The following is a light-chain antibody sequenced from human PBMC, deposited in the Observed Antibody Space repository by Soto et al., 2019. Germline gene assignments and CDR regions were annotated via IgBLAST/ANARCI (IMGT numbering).Light chain of an antibody. CDR1: QSVRSSY. V-gene: IGKV3-20*01. CDR2: DAT. CDR3: QQYGSSPWT. Sequence: EIVLTQSPGTLSLSPGERATLSCRASQSVRSSYLAWYQQNPGQPPRLLIYDATNRATGIPDRFSGSGSGTDFTLTISRLEAEAFAVYYCQQYGSSPWTFGQGTKVEIK. J-gene: IGKJ1*01.